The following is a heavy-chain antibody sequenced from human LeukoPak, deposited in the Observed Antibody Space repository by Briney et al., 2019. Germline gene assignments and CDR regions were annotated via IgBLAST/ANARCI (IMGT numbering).Heavy chain of an antibody. Sequence: PGGSLRLSCAASGFTFSSYAMHWVRQAPGKGLEWVAVISYDGSNKYYAESVKGRFTISRDNSKNTLYLQMNSLRDEDTAVYYCARQSLSLWPQRVNAFDIWGQGTMVTVSS. CDR2: ISYDGSNK. CDR1: GFTFSSYA. CDR3: ARQSLSLWPQRVNAFDI. D-gene: IGHD2-21*01. J-gene: IGHJ3*02. V-gene: IGHV3-30-3*01.